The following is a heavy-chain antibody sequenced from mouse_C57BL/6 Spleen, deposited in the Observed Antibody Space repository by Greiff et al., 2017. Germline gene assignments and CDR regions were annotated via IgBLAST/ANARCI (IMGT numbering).Heavy chain of an antibody. D-gene: IGHD1-1*01. CDR2: LWSGGST. J-gene: IGHJ4*01. V-gene: IGHV2-4*01. Sequence: QVQLQQSGPGLVQPSQSLSITCTVSGFSLTSYGVHWVRQPPGKGLEWLGVLWSGGSTDYNAAFISRLSISKDNSKSQVFFKMNSLQADDTAIYYCAKNYYYGSSLYYAMDYWGQGTSVTVSS. CDR3: AKNYYYGSSLYYAMDY. CDR1: GFSLTSYG.